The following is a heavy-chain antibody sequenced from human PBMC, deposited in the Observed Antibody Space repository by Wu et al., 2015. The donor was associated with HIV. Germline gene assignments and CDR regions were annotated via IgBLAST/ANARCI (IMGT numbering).Heavy chain of an antibody. CDR1: GYTFISFG. V-gene: IGHV1-18*01. Sequence: QVQLVQFGAEVKKPGASVKVSCKASGYTFISFGITWVRQAPGQGLEWMGGISVYNGNTKYSQKFQGRVIMTTDTSTSTAYMEMRSLRSDDTAVYYCARRVGGRQGDVSYYYGMDFVGPRDHGHRLL. J-gene: IGHJ6*02. D-gene: IGHD2-21*02. CDR3: ARRVGGRQGDVSYYYGMDF. CDR2: ISVYNGNT.